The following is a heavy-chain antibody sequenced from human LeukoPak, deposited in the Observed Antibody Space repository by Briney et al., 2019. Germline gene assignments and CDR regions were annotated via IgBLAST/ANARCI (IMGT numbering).Heavy chain of an antibody. Sequence: GGSLRLSCAASGFTFSIYAMSWVRQAPGKGLEWVSAISGSVGSTYYADSVKGRFTISRDNSKNTLYLQMNSLRAEDTAVYYCAQPYDYVWGSYRSFDYWGQGTLVTVSS. CDR3: AQPYDYVWGSYRSFDY. J-gene: IGHJ4*02. CDR1: GFTFSIYA. CDR2: ISGSVGST. D-gene: IGHD3-16*02. V-gene: IGHV3-23*01.